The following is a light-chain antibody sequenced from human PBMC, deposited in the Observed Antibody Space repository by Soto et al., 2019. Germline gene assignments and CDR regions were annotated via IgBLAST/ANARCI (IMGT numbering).Light chain of an antibody. CDR2: AAS. CDR3: QQSYSSPPT. J-gene: IGKJ1*01. V-gene: IGKV1-39*01. CDR1: QSISSY. Sequence: DIQITQSPSSLSSSVLERFTITCRASQSISSYLNWYQQKPGKAPKLLIFAASSLQSGVPSRFSGSRSGPDFTLTISSLQPEDFATYYCQQSYSSPPTFGQGTKVDIK.